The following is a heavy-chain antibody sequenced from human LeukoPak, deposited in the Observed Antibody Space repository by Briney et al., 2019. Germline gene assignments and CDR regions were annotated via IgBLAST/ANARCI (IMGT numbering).Heavy chain of an antibody. Sequence: GGSLRLSCAASGFTFSGYSMNWVRQAPGKGLEWVSYISSSSTIYYADSVKGRFTISRDNAKNSLYLQMNSQRNEDTAVYYCARDVTHILKYWGQGTLVTVSS. CDR1: GFTFSGYS. J-gene: IGHJ4*02. CDR2: ISSSSTI. CDR3: ARDVTHILKY. D-gene: IGHD1-14*01. V-gene: IGHV3-48*02.